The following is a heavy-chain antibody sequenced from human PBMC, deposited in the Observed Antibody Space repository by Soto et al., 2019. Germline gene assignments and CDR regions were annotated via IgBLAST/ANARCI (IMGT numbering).Heavy chain of an antibody. CDR3: ARDSEDSSSWSTPFDY. Sequence: ASVKVSCKASGYTFTSYGISWVRQAPGQGLEWMGWISAYNGNTNYAQKLQGRVTMTTDTSTSTAYMELRSLRSDDTAVYYCARDSEDSSSWSTPFDYWGRGTLVTVSS. V-gene: IGHV1-18*01. J-gene: IGHJ4*02. CDR1: GYTFTSYG. D-gene: IGHD6-13*01. CDR2: ISAYNGNT.